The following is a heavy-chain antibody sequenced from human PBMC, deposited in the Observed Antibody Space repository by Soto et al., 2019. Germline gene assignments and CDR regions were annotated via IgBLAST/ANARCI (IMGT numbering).Heavy chain of an antibody. Sequence: ASVKVSCKASGYTFTSYYMHWVRQAPGQGLEWMGIINPSGGSTSYAQKFQGRVTMTRDTSTSTVYMELSSLRSGDTAVYYCARDKVFAGYSSSCGMDVWGQGTTVTVSS. CDR2: INPSGGST. CDR1: GYTFTSYY. V-gene: IGHV1-46*01. CDR3: ARDKVFAGYSSSCGMDV. D-gene: IGHD6-13*01. J-gene: IGHJ6*02.